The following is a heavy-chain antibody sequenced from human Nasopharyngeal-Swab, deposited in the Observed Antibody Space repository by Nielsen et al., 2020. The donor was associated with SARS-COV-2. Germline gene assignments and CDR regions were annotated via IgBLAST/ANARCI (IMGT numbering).Heavy chain of an antibody. D-gene: IGHD2-15*01. CDR3: ARGGDPREVVAATDCFDP. CDR2: INPGGGSA. V-gene: IGHV1-46*01. J-gene: IGHJ5*02. Sequence: WVRQAPGQGLEGMGIINPGGGSARYSQNFQGRVTMTRDTSTSTVYMELSSLRSEDTAVYYCARGGDPREVVAATDCFDPWGQGPRSPSPQ.